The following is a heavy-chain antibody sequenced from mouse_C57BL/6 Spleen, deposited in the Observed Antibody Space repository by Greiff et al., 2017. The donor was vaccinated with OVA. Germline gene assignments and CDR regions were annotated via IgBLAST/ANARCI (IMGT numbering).Heavy chain of an antibody. Sequence: VQLQQSGAELVKPGASVKISCKASGYAFSSYWMNWVKQRPGKGLEWIGQIYPGDGDTNYNGKFKGKATLTADKSSSTAYMQLSSLTSEESAVYYCARSDYYDYLYAMDYWGQGTSVTVSS. J-gene: IGHJ4*01. D-gene: IGHD2-4*01. CDR2: IYPGDGDT. CDR1: GYAFSSYW. V-gene: IGHV1-80*01. CDR3: ARSDYYDYLYAMDY.